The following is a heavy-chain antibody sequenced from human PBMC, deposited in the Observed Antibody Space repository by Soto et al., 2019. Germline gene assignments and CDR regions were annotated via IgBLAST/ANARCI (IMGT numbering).Heavy chain of an antibody. CDR1: GFTFGFNA. J-gene: IGHJ4*02. CDR2: ISAGGVCT. Sequence: PGGSLRLSCAATGFTFGFNALSWVRQAPGKGLEWVSSISAGGVCTYYADSVRGRFTISRDNSKNTLYLQMKSLSAEDTAVYYCGKEGCRARGYNHGTPYFDYGGQGTLVTVSS. D-gene: IGHD5-12*01. CDR3: GKEGCRARGYNHGTPYFDY. V-gene: IGHV3-23*01.